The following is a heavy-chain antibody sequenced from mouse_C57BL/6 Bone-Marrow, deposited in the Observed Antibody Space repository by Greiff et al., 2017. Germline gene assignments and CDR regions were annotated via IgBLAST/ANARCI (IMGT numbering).Heavy chain of an antibody. CDR1: GFNIKDDY. J-gene: IGHJ2*01. Sequence: VQLQHSGAELVRPGASVKLSCTASGFNIKDDYMHWVKQRPEQGLEWIGWIDPENGDTEYASKFQGKATITADTSSNTAYLQLSSLTSEDTAVYYCTTGGSSYYWGQGTTLTVSS. CDR3: TTGGSSYY. V-gene: IGHV14-4*01. CDR2: IDPENGDT. D-gene: IGHD1-1*01.